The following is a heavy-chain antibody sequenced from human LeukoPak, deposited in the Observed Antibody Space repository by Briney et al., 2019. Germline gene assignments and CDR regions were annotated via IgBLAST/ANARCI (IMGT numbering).Heavy chain of an antibody. V-gene: IGHV3-64*04. CDR1: GFTLSTYA. Sequence: GGSLRLSCSASGFTLSTYAMHWVRQAPGKGLEFVSSITNNGDNIFYGDSVKGRFTISRDNAKKSLYLQMNSLRAEDTAVYYCARDTWGYFDLWGRGTQVTVSS. J-gene: IGHJ2*01. D-gene: IGHD7-27*01. CDR3: ARDTWGYFDL. CDR2: ITNNGDNI.